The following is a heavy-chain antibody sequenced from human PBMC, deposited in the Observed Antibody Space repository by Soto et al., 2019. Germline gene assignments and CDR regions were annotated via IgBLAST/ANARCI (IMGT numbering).Heavy chain of an antibody. CDR2: ISGSGGTT. D-gene: IGHD6-13*01. CDR3: AKDGGGLAAAAVRPLGASDC. CDR1: GFTFSNYA. J-gene: IGHJ4*02. V-gene: IGHV3-23*01. Sequence: EVQLLESGGGLVQPGGSLRLSCAASGFTFSNYAMTWVRQAPGKGLEWVSAISGSGGTTYYADSVKGRFTISRDNSKNTRYLQMNSLKVEDRALYYGAKDGGGLAAAAVRPLGASDCWGQGTLVTVSS.